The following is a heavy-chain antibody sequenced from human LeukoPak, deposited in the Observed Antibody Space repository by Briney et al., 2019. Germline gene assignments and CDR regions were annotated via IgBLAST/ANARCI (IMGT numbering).Heavy chain of an antibody. CDR3: ARDPWPEPSGGYSLGY. J-gene: IGHJ4*02. CDR2: IIPIFGTA. V-gene: IGHV1-69*05. D-gene: IGHD3-22*01. Sequence: GASVKVSCKASGGTFSSYAISWVRQAPGQGLEWMGGIIPIFGTANYAQKFQGRVTITTDESTSTAYMELSSLRSEDTAVYYCARDPWPEPSGGYSLGYWGQGTLVTVSS. CDR1: GGTFSSYA.